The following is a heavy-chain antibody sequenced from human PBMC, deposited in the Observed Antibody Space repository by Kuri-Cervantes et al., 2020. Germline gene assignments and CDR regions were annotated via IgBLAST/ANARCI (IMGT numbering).Heavy chain of an antibody. CDR1: GYTFNSYG. CDR3: ARNRLVGATTPRDMDV. D-gene: IGHD1-26*01. CDR2: INPSGDTT. V-gene: IGHV1-46*02. J-gene: IGHJ6*03. Sequence: ASVKVSCKASGYTFNSYGNSYGISWVRQAPGQGLEWMGIINPSGDTTRYAQKFQDRVTMTTDTSTSTVYMELSSLTSEDTAVYYCARNRLVGATTPRDMDVWGKGTTVTVSS.